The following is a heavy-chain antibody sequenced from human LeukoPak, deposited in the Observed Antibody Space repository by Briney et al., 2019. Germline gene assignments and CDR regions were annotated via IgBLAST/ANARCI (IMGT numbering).Heavy chain of an antibody. CDR3: ARVGAARPFYYYGMDV. J-gene: IGHJ6*02. D-gene: IGHD6-6*01. Sequence: SETLSLTCAVYGGSFSGYYWSWIRQPPGKGLEWIGEINHSGSTNYNPSLKSRVTISVDTSKNQFSLKLSSVTAADTAVYYCARVGAARPFYYYGMDVWGQGTTVTVSS. V-gene: IGHV4-34*01. CDR1: GGSFSGYY. CDR2: INHSGST.